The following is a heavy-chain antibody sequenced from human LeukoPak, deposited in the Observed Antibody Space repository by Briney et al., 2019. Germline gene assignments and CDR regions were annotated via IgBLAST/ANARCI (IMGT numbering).Heavy chain of an antibody. CDR2: IYASGSI. CDR3: AGTHYDYVWGSYRDRIDY. J-gene: IGHJ4*02. Sequence: PSETLSLTCTVSGGSISSGSYYWSWIRQPAGKGLEWIGRIYASGSINYNPSLKSRVTISVDTSKNQFSLKLSSVTAADTAVYYCAGTHYDYVWGSYRDRIDYWGQGTLVTVSS. CDR1: GGSISSGSYY. V-gene: IGHV4-61*02. D-gene: IGHD3-16*02.